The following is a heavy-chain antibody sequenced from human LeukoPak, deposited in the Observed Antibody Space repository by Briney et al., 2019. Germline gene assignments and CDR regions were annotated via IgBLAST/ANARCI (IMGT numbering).Heavy chain of an antibody. V-gene: IGHV3-21*01. CDR1: GFTFSSYT. Sequence: PGGSLRLSCTVSGFTFSSYTMHWVRQAPGKGLEWVSSISSSGLYIYFADSLKGRLTISRDNAKNSLYLQVNSLRAEDTAVYYCAREFEPDYFDYWGQGALVTVSS. CDR3: AREFEPDYFDY. J-gene: IGHJ4*02. CDR2: ISSSGLYI. D-gene: IGHD1-14*01.